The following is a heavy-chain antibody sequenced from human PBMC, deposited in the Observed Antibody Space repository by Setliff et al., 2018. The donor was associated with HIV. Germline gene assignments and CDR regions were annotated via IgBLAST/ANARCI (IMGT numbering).Heavy chain of an antibody. V-gene: IGHV4-61*02. D-gene: IGHD2-15*01. Sequence: PSETLSLTCTVSGGSINSGSYFWSWIRQPAGKGLEWIGRIFTGGSTNYNPSLKSRVTISLDTSKNQLFLNLTSMSAADSAVYYCARSGCKGGSCWSHSVMVYWGQGALVTVSS. J-gene: IGHJ4*02. CDR1: GGSINSGSYF. CDR2: IFTGGST. CDR3: ARSGCKGGSCWSHSVMVY.